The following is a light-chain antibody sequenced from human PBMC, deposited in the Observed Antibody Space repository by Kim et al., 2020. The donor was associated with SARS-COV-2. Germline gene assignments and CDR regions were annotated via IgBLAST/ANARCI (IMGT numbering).Light chain of an antibody. CDR3: QQYNRWPPLT. Sequence: SPGERAPLSCRASQSVTTNLAWYQQRPGQAPRLLIYGASSRATGIPDRFSGSGSGTDFTLTISSLQSEDSAVYYCQQYNRWPPLTFGGGTKVDIK. CDR2: GAS. J-gene: IGKJ4*01. V-gene: IGKV3-15*01. CDR1: QSVTTN.